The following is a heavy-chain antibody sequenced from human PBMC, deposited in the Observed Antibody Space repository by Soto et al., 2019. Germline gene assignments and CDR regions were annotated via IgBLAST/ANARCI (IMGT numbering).Heavy chain of an antibody. CDR1: GFTFSSYA. CDR3: AREYYFSY. V-gene: IGHV3-30-3*01. Sequence: QVQLVESGGGVVQPGRSLRLSCAASGFTFSSYAMHWVRQAPGKGLEWVAVISYDGSNKYYADSVKGRFTISRDNSKNTMYLQMNSLRAEDTAVYYCAREYYFSYWGQGALVTVSS. CDR2: ISYDGSNK. J-gene: IGHJ4*02.